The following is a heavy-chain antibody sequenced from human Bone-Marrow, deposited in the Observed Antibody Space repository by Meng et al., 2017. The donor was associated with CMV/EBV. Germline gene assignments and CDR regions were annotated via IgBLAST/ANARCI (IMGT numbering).Heavy chain of an antibody. CDR2: IRSTSPYI. Sequence: GESLKISCVASGFTFTTYSMNWVRQAPGKGLEWVASIRSTSPYIFYADSVKRRFTISRDNAKNSLYLQMHSLRVEDTAVYYCANSIAARPSVDPWGQGTLVTVSS. D-gene: IGHD6-6*01. CDR1: GFTFTTYS. V-gene: IGHV3-21*01. J-gene: IGHJ5*02. CDR3: ANSIAARPSVDP.